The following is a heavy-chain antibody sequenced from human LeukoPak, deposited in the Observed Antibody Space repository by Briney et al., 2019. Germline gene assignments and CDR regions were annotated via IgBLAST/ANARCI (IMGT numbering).Heavy chain of an antibody. Sequence: SETLSLTCSVSGYSISSGNYWGWIRLPPGKGLQWIGSIYHSGSTYYNPSLKSRVTISVDTSKNQFSLKLSSVTAADTAVYYCARARKSGAETNYYDSSGSFDYWGQGTLVTVSS. CDR3: ARARKSGAETNYYDSSGSFDY. V-gene: IGHV4-38-2*02. D-gene: IGHD3-22*01. CDR1: GYSISSGNY. CDR2: IYHSGST. J-gene: IGHJ4*02.